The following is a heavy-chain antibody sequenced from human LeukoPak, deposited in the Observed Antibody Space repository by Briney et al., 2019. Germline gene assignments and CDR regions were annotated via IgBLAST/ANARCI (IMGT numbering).Heavy chain of an antibody. CDR2: INSSSSNI. J-gene: IGHJ6*03. V-gene: IGHV3-21*01. CDR3: ARDGSSWYYSYYYMDV. Sequence: GGSLRLSCAASGYTFSSYNMNWVRQAPGKGLEWVSSINSSSSNIFYADSLKVRFTIPRDTDKNTPYLQTTSLRAEDTAVYYCARDGSSWYYSYYYMDVWGKGTTVTVSS. D-gene: IGHD6-13*01. CDR1: GYTFSSYN.